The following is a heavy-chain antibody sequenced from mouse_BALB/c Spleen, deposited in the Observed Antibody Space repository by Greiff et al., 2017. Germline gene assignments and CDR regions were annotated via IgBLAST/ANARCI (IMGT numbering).Heavy chain of an antibody. D-gene: IGHD2-3*01. CDR1: GFTFSSYA. CDR2: ISSGGST. V-gene: IGHV5-6-5*01. Sequence: EVKLQESGGGLVKPGGSLKLSCAASGFTFSSYAMSWVRQTPEKRLEWVASISSGGSTYYPDSVKGRFTISRDNARNILYLQMSSLRSEDTAMYYCARDDGYFFAYWGQGTLVTVSA. CDR3: ARDDGYFFAY. J-gene: IGHJ3*01.